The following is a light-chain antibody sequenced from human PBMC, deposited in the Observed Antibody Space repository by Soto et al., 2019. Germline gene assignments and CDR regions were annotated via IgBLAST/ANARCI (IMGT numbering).Light chain of an antibody. CDR1: QSVSSN. V-gene: IGKV3-15*01. CDR3: QEYNSWPPWA. Sequence: GSRSVAPGERSAVCRGVSQSVSSNLAWYQQKPGQAPRLLIYGASTRATGIPARFSGSGCGREFTLTISSLQCEEFAVYLCQEYNSWPPWAVGQGTKVDIK. CDR2: GAS. J-gene: IGKJ1*01.